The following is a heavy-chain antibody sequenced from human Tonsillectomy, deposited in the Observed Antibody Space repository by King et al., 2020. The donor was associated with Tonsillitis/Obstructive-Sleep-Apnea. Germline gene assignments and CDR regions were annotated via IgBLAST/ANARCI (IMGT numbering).Heavy chain of an antibody. CDR2: INPSGGST. CDR1: GYTFTSYY. D-gene: IGHD4-17*01. CDR3: ARGFRLRTEVDY. Sequence: QLVQSGAEVKKPWASVKGSCKASGYTFTSYYMHWVRQAPGQGLEWMGIINPSGGSTNYAQKFQGRGTRTRDTSTSTVYMELSSLRSEDTAVYYCARGFRLRTEVDYWGQGTLVTVSS. V-gene: IGHV1-46*01. J-gene: IGHJ4*02.